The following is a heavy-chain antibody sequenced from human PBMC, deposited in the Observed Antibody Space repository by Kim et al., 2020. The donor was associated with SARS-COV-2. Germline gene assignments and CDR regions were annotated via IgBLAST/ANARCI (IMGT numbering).Heavy chain of an antibody. CDR1: GYTFSGYY. CDR3: ASDVVGSSDY. V-gene: IGHV1-2*06. D-gene: IGHD2-15*01. Sequence: ASVKVSCKASGYTFSGYYIHWVRQAPGRGLEWVGRIYPDSGGTSYAQNFQGRVTVTWDTSITTLYMELRRLTSDDTAVYYCASDVVGSSDYWGQGTLVTV. CDR2: IYPDSGGT. J-gene: IGHJ4*02.